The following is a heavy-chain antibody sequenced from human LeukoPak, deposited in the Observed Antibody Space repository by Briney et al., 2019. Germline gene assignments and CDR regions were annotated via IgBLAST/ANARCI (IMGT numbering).Heavy chain of an antibody. V-gene: IGHV1-46*01. Sequence: GASVKVSCKASGYTFTSYYMHWVRQAPGQGLEWMGIINPSGGSTSYAQKFQGRVTMTRDMSTSTVYMELSSLRSEDTAVYYCARSQYSGYSFDYWGQGTLVTVSS. J-gene: IGHJ4*02. CDR1: GYTFTSYY. CDR2: INPSGGST. D-gene: IGHD5-12*01. CDR3: ARSQYSGYSFDY.